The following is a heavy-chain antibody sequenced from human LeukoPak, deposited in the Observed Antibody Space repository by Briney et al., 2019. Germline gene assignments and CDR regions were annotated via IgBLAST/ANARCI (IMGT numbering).Heavy chain of an antibody. CDR3: ARGPKKGYCSSTSCYSNYYYYGMDV. CDR2: IIPIFGTA. Sequence: SVKVSCKASGGTSSSYAISWVRQAPGQGLEWMGGIIPIFGTANYTQKFQGRVTITADESTSTAYMELSSLRSEDTAVYYCARGPKKGYCSSTSCYSNYYYYGMDVWGKGTTVTVSS. J-gene: IGHJ6*04. CDR1: GGTSSSYA. V-gene: IGHV1-69*13. D-gene: IGHD2-2*02.